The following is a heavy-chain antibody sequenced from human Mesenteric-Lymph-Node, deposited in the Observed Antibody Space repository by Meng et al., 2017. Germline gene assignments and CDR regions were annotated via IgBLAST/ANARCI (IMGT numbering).Heavy chain of an antibody. J-gene: IGHJ5*02. CDR1: GGSISSSSYY. V-gene: IGHV4-39*07. CDR2: IYYSGNT. D-gene: IGHD2-15*01. CDR3: ARVVVAATNNWFDP. Sequence: SETLSLTCTVSGGSISSSSYYWGWIRQPTGKGGEWMGSIYYSGNTYYNPSLKSRGTIAVDTSKNQFSLKLSSVTAAATAVYYCARVVVAATNNWFDPWGQGTLVTVSS.